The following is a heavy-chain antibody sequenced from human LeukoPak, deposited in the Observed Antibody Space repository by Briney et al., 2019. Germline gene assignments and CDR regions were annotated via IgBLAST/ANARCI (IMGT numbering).Heavy chain of an antibody. CDR1: GGSISSSSYY. D-gene: IGHD6-6*01. CDR2: IYYSGST. CDR3: ARDLYSSSLIDY. Sequence: SETLSLTSTVSGGSISSSSYYWGWIRQPPGKGLEWIGSIYYSGSTYYNPSLKSRVTISVDTSKNQFSLKLSSVTAADTAVYYCARDLYSSSLIDYWGQGTLVTISS. J-gene: IGHJ4*02. V-gene: IGHV4-39*07.